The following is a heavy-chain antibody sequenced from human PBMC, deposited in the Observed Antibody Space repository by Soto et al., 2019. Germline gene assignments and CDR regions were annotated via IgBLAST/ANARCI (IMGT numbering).Heavy chain of an antibody. Sequence: EVQLVESGGGLVQPGRSLRLSCAASGFTFDDYAMHWVRQAPGKGLEWVSGISWNSGSIGYADSVKGRFTISRDNANNSLYPPMNILRAADTALYYCAKGLYSSSWYWPAQHWGQGTLVPVSS. CDR1: GFTFDDYA. D-gene: IGHD6-13*01. V-gene: IGHV3-9*01. J-gene: IGHJ1*01. CDR2: ISWNSGSI. CDR3: AKGLYSSSWYWPAQH.